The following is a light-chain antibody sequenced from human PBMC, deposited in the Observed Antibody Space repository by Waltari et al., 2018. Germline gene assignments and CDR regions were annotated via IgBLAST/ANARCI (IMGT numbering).Light chain of an antibody. CDR3: QMYVRLPAT. CDR1: QRVGRS. CDR2: DAA. J-gene: IGKJ1*01. V-gene: IGKV3-20*01. Sequence: EIVSTQSPGTLSLSPGERAILSCRASQRVGRSLCRYQQKNGQAPRLLIYDAATSATGIPDRFSGGGSGTEFSLTISRLEPEDFAVYYCQMYVRLPATFGQGTKVE.